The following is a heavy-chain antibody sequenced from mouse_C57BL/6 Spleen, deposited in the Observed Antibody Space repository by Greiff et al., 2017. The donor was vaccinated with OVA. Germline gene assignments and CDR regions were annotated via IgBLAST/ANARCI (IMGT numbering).Heavy chain of an antibody. CDR2: ISDGGSYT. J-gene: IGHJ3*01. Sequence: EVKLEESGGGLVKPGGSLKLSCAASGFTFSSYAMSWVRQTPEKRLEWVATISDGGSYTYYPDNVKGRFTISRDNAKNNLYLQMSHLKSEDTAMYYCARDYYGSSPRFAYWGQGTLVTVSA. CDR3: ARDYYGSSPRFAY. V-gene: IGHV5-4*01. CDR1: GFTFSSYA. D-gene: IGHD1-1*01.